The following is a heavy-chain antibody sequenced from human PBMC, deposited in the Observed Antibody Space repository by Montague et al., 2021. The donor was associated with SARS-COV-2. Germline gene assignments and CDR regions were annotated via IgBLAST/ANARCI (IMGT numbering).Heavy chain of an antibody. CDR2: MNPNTGNT. D-gene: IGHD4-23*01. CDR3: AVAYGGPRNAFDI. V-gene: IGHV1-8*01. J-gene: IGHJ3*02. CDR1: GDTFNSND. Sequence: SVKVSCKASGDTFNSNDINWMRQATGRGLEWMGWMNPNTGNTGHVQKFQGRVTMTRDTSISTVYMELSSLRSDDTAVYYCAVAYGGPRNAFDIWGQGTMVTVSS.